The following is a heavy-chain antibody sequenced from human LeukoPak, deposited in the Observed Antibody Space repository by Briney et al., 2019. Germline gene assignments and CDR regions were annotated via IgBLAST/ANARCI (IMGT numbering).Heavy chain of an antibody. D-gene: IGHD3-16*01. Sequence: PGGSLRLSCAASGFTFSDYYMSWIRQAPGKGLEWIAVISTDGITKFYTDSVKGRFTISRDNSKNTLYLQMNSLRAEDTAVYYCARDMLLGRPDYMDVWGKGTTATVSS. V-gene: IGHV3-30*03. CDR2: ISTDGITK. J-gene: IGHJ6*03. CDR3: ARDMLLGRPDYMDV. CDR1: GFTFSDYY.